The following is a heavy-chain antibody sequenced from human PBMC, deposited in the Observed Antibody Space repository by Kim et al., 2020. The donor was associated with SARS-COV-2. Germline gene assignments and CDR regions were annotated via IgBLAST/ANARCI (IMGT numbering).Heavy chain of an antibody. J-gene: IGHJ6*02. CDR1: GGSISSSNW. D-gene: IGHD6-13*01. Sequence: SETLSLTCAVSGGSISSSNWWSWVRQPPGKGLEWIGEIYHSGSTNYNPSLKSRVTISVDKSKNQFSLKLSSVTAADTAVYYCARDRLPLIAAAGLYYYYYYGMDVWGQGTTVTVSS. CDR3: ARDRLPLIAAAGLYYYYYYGMDV. CDR2: IYHSGST. V-gene: IGHV4-4*02.